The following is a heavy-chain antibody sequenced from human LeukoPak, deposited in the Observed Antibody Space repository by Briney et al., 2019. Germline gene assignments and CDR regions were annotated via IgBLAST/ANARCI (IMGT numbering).Heavy chain of an antibody. J-gene: IGHJ4*02. CDR2: INPNSGGT. V-gene: IGHV1-2*02. CDR3: ATPGAYYDSSGYYLDY. Sequence: ASVKVSCKASGYTFTVYYMHWVRQAPGQGLEWMGWINPNSGGTNYAQKFQGRVTMTRDTSISTAYMELSRLRSDDTAVYYCATPGAYYDSSGYYLDYWGQGTLVTVSS. D-gene: IGHD3-22*01. CDR1: GYTFTVYY.